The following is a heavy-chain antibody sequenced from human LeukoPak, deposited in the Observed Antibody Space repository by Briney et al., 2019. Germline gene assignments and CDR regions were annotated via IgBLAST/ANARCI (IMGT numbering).Heavy chain of an antibody. CDR1: GYTLTELS. D-gene: IGHD3-3*01. CDR2: FDPEDGET. J-gene: IGHJ4*02. V-gene: IGHV1-24*01. Sequence: ASVKVSCKVSGYTLTELSMHWVRQAPGKGLEWMGGFDPEDGETIYAQKFQGRVTMTEDTSTDTAYMELSSLRSEDTAVYYCATDRKTYYDFWSGSTKPYYSDYWGQGTLVTVSS. CDR3: ATDRKTYYDFWSGSTKPYYSDY.